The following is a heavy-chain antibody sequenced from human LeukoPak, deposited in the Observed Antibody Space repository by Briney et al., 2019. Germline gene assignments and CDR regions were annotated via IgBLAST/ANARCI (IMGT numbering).Heavy chain of an antibody. Sequence: GESLKISCKGSGYSFTSYWIGWVRQMPGKGLEWMGIIYPGDSDTRYSPSFQGQVTTSADKSISTAYLQWSSLKASDTAMYYCARRLGYCSSTSCYAWFDPWGQGTLVTVSS. CDR1: GYSFTSYW. CDR3: ARRLGYCSSTSCYAWFDP. J-gene: IGHJ5*02. V-gene: IGHV5-51*01. D-gene: IGHD2-2*01. CDR2: IYPGDSDT.